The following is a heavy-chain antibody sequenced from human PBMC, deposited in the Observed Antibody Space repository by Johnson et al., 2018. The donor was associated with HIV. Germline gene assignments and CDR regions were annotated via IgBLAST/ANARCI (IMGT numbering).Heavy chain of an antibody. CDR1: GFTFSSYW. D-gene: IGHD6-25*01. J-gene: IGHJ3*02. CDR2: IKQDGSEK. V-gene: IGHV3-7*05. CDR3: ARLAAYDAFDI. Sequence: VQLVESGGGLDQPGGSLRLSCAASGFTFSSYWMSWVRQAPGKGLEWVANIKQDGSEKYYVDSVKGRFTISRDNAKNSLYLQMNSLRAEDTALYYCARLAAYDAFDIWGQGTMVTVSS.